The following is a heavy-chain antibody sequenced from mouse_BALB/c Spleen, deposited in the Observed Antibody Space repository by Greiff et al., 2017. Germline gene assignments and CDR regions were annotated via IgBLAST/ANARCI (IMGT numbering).Heavy chain of an antibody. Sequence: VQLQQSGPELVKPGASVKISCKASGYTFTDYNMHWVKQSHGKSLEWIGYIYPYNGGTGYNQKFKSKATLTVDNSSSTAYMELRSLTSEDSAVYYCARSGYGDSYWYFDVWGAGTTVTVSS. V-gene: IGHV1S29*02. CDR2: IYPYNGGT. J-gene: IGHJ1*01. CDR3: ARSGYGDSYWYFDV. CDR1: GYTFTDYN. D-gene: IGHD2-13*01.